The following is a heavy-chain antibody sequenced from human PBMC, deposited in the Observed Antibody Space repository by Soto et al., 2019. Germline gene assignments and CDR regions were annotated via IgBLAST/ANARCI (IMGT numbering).Heavy chain of an antibody. CDR1: GFTFSRYG. J-gene: IGHJ4*02. V-gene: IGHV3-48*02. CDR3: AKYGGDGYSYAFDY. Sequence: QPGGSLRLSCAASGFTFSRYGMNWVRQAPGKGLEWVSYISGSSSIIYYSDSVKGRFTISRDNAMNSLYLQMSSLRDEDTAVYYCAKYGGDGYSYAFDYWGQGTLVTVSS. D-gene: IGHD2-21*01. CDR2: ISGSSSII.